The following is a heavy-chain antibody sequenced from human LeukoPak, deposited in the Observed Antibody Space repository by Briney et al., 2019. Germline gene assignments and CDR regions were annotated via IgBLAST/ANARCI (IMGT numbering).Heavy chain of an antibody. Sequence: AGGSLRLSCAASGFTFSSYGMHWVRQAPGKGLEWVAVISYDGSNKYYADSVKGRFTISRDNSKNTLYLQMNSLRAEDTAVYYCAKDRPRYYYGSGSSQWVFDPWGQGTLVTVSS. CDR1: GFTFSSYG. D-gene: IGHD3-10*01. J-gene: IGHJ5*02. CDR2: ISYDGSNK. CDR3: AKDRPRYYYGSGSSQWVFDP. V-gene: IGHV3-30*18.